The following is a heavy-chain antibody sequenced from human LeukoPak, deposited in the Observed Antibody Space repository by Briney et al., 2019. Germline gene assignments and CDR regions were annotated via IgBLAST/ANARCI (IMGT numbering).Heavy chain of an antibody. V-gene: IGHV4-59*08. J-gene: IGHJ4*02. CDR3: ASIDPSHNGHCFDY. D-gene: IGHD2-8*01. CDR2: IYYSGST. Sequence: PSETLSLTCTVSGGSISNYYWSWIRQSPGKGLEWIGYIYYSGSTNYNPSLRSRVTIPIDTSKKQFSLKVTSVTAADTAVYYCASIDPSHNGHCFDYWGQGTLVTISS. CDR1: GGSISNYY.